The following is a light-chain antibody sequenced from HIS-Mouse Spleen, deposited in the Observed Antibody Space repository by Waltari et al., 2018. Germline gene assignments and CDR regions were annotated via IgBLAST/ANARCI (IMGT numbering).Light chain of an antibody. V-gene: IGLV3-10*01. CDR2: EHR. CDR1: ALPKKY. Sequence: SYELTQPPSVSVSPGQTARITCSGDALPKKYAYWYQQKSGQAPVLVIYEHRKRPSGIPERFSGSSSGTIATLTISGAQVEDEADYYCYSTDSSGNHRVFGGGTKLTVL. J-gene: IGLJ2*01. CDR3: YSTDSSGNHRV.